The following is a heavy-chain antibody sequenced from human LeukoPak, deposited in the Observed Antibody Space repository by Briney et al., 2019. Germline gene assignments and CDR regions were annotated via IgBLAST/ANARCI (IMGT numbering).Heavy chain of an antibody. J-gene: IGHJ3*02. CDR1: GYTFTGYY. Sequence: GASVKVSCKASGYTFTGYYIHWVRQAPGQGLEWMGWINPDSGGSTYAQKFQGRVTMTRDTSINTAYMELSSLRSDDTAVYHCAKAHLAYAMRDSFDMWGQGTMVTVSS. D-gene: IGHD2-8*01. CDR3: AKAHLAYAMRDSFDM. V-gene: IGHV1-2*02. CDR2: INPDSGGS.